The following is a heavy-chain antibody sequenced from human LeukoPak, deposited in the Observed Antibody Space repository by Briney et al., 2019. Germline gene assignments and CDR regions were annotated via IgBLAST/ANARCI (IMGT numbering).Heavy chain of an antibody. D-gene: IGHD1-1*01. CDR3: AKSPKTGFLFDY. Sequence: GGSLRLSCAASGFTVSSNYMSWVRQAPGKGLEWVSVIYSGGSTYYADSVKGRFTISRDNSKNTLYLQMNSLRAEDTAVYYCAKSPKTGFLFDYWGKGTLVTVSS. J-gene: IGHJ4*02. CDR1: GFTVSSNY. CDR2: IYSGGST. V-gene: IGHV3-53*05.